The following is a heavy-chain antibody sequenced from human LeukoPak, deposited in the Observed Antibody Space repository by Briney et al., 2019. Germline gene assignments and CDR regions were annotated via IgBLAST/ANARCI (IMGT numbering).Heavy chain of an antibody. CDR2: IIPILDTP. D-gene: IGHD1-26*01. Sequence: SVKVSCKASGGTFSSYAINWVRQAPGQGLEWMGRIIPILDTPNYAQKFQGRVTMTTDTSTSTAYMELRSLRSDDTAVYYCARDRMGNFDYWGQGTLVTVSS. V-gene: IGHV1-69*04. CDR3: ARDRMGNFDY. J-gene: IGHJ4*02. CDR1: GGTFSSYA.